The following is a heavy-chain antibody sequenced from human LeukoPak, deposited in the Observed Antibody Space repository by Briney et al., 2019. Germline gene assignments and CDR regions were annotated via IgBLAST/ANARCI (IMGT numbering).Heavy chain of an antibody. CDR2: IIPIFGTA. CDR3: ARARYSSGYFNWFDP. D-gene: IGHD3-22*01. V-gene: IGHV1-69*05. J-gene: IGHJ5*02. Sequence: ASVKVSCKASGGTFSGYAISWVRQAPGQGLEWMGGIIPIFGTANYAQKFQGRVTITTDESTSTAYMELSSLRSEDTAVYYCARARYSSGYFNWFDPWGQGTLVTVSS. CDR1: GGTFSGYA.